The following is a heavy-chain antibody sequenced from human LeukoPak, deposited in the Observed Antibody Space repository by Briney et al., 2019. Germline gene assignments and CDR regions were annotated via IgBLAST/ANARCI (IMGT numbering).Heavy chain of an antibody. J-gene: IGHJ3*02. Sequence: PSETLSLTCTVSGGSISSVDYYWSWIRQYPGKGLEWIGYINYRGSAYYNPSLKSRVTISVDTSKNQFSLKLTSVTAADTAVYYCAREGGIVVVPAAPNAFDIWGQGTMVTVSS. V-gene: IGHV4-31*03. CDR2: INYRGSA. D-gene: IGHD2-2*01. CDR1: GGSISSVDYY. CDR3: AREGGIVVVPAAPNAFDI.